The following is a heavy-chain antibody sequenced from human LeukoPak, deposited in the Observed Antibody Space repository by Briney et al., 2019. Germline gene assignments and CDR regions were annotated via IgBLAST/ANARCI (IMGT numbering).Heavy chain of an antibody. CDR2: LKPDGSGK. Sequence: GSLILSCVASGCSFSDSWMTWVRQSPEKGLEGLAILKPDGSGKSYVESVRGRFTISRDNTRNSLYLDMNSLRVDDTAVYYCARDDHYSTFDYWGQGTLVTVSS. J-gene: IGHJ4*02. CDR3: ARDDHYSTFDY. V-gene: IGHV3-7*01. D-gene: IGHD4-11*01. CDR1: GCSFSDSW.